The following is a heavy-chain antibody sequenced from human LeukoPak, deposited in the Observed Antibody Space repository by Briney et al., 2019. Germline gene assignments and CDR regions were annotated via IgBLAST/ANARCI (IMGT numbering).Heavy chain of an antibody. D-gene: IGHD5-12*01. CDR3: ANARSRVGYYSFNH. CDR2: ISGSGVST. CDR1: GFTFSSYA. J-gene: IGHJ4*02. V-gene: IGHV3-23*01. Sequence: PGGSLRLSCAASGFTFSSYAMTWVRQAPGKGLEWVSGISGSGVSTYYADFVKGRFTISRDNSRNTLYLQMNSLRAEDTALYYCANARSRVGYYSFNHWGQGTLVTVSS.